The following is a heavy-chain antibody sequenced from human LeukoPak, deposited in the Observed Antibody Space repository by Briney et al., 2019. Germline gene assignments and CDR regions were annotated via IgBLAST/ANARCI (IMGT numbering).Heavy chain of an antibody. Sequence: GGSLRLSCAASGFTFSSYAMHWVRQAPGKGLEWVAVISNDGSSEYYGDSVKGRFTISRDNSKDTLYPQMNSLRAEDTAVYYCARSGYSGRFPAYFDYWGQETLVTVSS. CDR3: ARSGYSGRFPAYFDY. CDR1: GFTFSSYA. D-gene: IGHD1-26*01. V-gene: IGHV3-30-3*01. CDR2: ISNDGSSE. J-gene: IGHJ4*02.